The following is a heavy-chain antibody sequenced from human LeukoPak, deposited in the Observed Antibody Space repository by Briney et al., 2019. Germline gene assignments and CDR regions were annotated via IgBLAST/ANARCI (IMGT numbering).Heavy chain of an antibody. J-gene: IGHJ4*02. CDR3: ARVDSGSFLFDY. Sequence: SETLSLTCTVSGGSISSYYWSWIQQPPGKGLEWIGYIYYSGSTNYNPSLKSRVTISVDTSKNQFSLKLSSVTAADTAVYYCARVDSGSFLFDYWGQGTLVTVSS. CDR1: GGSISSYY. CDR2: IYYSGST. D-gene: IGHD1-26*01. V-gene: IGHV4-59*01.